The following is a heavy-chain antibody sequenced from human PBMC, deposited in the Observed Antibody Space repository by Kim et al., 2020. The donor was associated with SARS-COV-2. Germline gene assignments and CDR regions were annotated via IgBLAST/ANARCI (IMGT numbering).Heavy chain of an antibody. Sequence: MKGRFTISRDNSKNTLYLQMNNVRPGDTAVYYCAKRPGSGYEAHYGMGVWGQGTTVTVSS. J-gene: IGHJ6*02. D-gene: IGHD5-12*01. CDR3: AKRPGSGYEAHYGMGV. V-gene: IGHV3-30*02.